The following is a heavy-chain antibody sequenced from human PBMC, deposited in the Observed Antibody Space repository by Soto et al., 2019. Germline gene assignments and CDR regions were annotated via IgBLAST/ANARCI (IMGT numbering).Heavy chain of an antibody. J-gene: IGHJ6*01. CDR2: IYYSGST. D-gene: IGHD1-20*01. CDR3: ARDVNEYNWFDGTYYYYGMDV. V-gene: IGHV4-30-4*01. CDR1: GGSISSGDYY. Sequence: QVQLQESGPGLVKPSQTLSLTCTVSGGSISSGDYYWSWIRQPPEKGLEWIGYIYYSGSTYYNPSLKSRVTISVDTSKNQFSLKLSSVTAADTAVYYCARDVNEYNWFDGTYYYYGMDVWGQGTTVTVSS.